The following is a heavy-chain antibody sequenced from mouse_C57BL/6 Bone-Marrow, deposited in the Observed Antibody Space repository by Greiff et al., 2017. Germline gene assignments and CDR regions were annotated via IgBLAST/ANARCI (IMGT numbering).Heavy chain of an antibody. D-gene: IGHD2-10*02. CDR2: MDPETGGT. CDR1: GYTFTDYE. Sequence: VQLKESGAELVRPGASVTLSCKASGYTFTDYEMHWVKQTPVHGLEWIGAMDPETGGTAYNQKFKGKAILTADKSSSTPYMELRSLTSEDSAFYYCTVWYAMDYWGQGTSVTVSS. J-gene: IGHJ4*01. CDR3: TVWYAMDY. V-gene: IGHV1-15*01.